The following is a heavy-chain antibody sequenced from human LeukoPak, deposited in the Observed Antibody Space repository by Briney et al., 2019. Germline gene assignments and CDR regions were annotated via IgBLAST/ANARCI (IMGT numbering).Heavy chain of an antibody. CDR1: GGTFSSYA. CDR2: IIPIFGTA. D-gene: IGHD1-26*01. J-gene: IGHJ4*02. CDR3: ARGRSKGGYYFDY. V-gene: IGHV1-69*05. Sequence: SVKVSCKASGGTFSSYAISWVRQAPGQGLEWMGRIIPIFGTANYAQKFQGRVTITTDESTSTAYMELSSLRSEDTAVYYCARGRSKGGYYFDYWGQGTLFTVSS.